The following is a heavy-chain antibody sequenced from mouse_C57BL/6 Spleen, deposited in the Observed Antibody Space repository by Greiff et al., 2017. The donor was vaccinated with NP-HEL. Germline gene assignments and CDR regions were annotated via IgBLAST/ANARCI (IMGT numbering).Heavy chain of an antibody. CDR2: IDPENGDT. CDR1: GFNIKDDY. D-gene: IGHD2-4*01. V-gene: IGHV14-4*01. Sequence: EVQLQQSGAELVRPGASVKLSCTASGFNIKDDYMHWVKQRPEQGLEWIGWIDPENGDTEYASKFPGKATITADTSSNTAYLQLSSLTSEDTAVYYCTTLATMITEYYAMDYWGQGTSVTVSS. J-gene: IGHJ4*01. CDR3: TTLATMITEYYAMDY.